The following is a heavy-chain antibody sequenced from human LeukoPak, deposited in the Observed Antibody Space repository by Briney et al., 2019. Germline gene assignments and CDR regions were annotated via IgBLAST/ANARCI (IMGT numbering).Heavy chain of an antibody. Sequence: SETLSLTCTVSGGSISSYYWSWIRQPAGKGLEWIGHIYTSGSTNYNPSLKSRVTMSVDTSKNQFSLQLNSVTPEDTAVYYCARVTGPIIDYWGQGTLVTVSS. CDR2: IYTSGST. CDR3: ARVTGPIIDY. V-gene: IGHV4-4*07. CDR1: GGSISSYY. D-gene: IGHD5-12*01. J-gene: IGHJ4*02.